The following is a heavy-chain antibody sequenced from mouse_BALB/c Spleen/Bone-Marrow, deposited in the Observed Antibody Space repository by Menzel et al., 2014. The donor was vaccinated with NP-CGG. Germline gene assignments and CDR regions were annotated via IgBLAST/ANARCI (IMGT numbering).Heavy chain of an antibody. CDR1: GFTFSSFA. D-gene: IGHD2-4*01. V-gene: IGHV5-17*02. J-gene: IGHJ4*01. Sequence: EVQLVESGGGLVQPGGSRKLSCAASGFTFSSFAMHWVRQAPEKGLEWVASISNGSRTIYYADTVKGRFTISRDNPKNTLLLQMTSLRSEDTSMYYCSRKGAMITHYYAMDYWGQGTALTVSS. CDR3: SRKGAMITHYYAMDY. CDR2: ISNGSRTI.